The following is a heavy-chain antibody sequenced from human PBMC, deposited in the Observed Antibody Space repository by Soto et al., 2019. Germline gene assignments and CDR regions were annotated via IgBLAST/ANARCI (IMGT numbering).Heavy chain of an antibody. D-gene: IGHD2-15*01. CDR3: ARDPLQYCSGGSCLSFDY. CDR2: ISSSSSYI. CDR1: GFTFSSYS. J-gene: IGHJ4*02. Sequence: PGGSLRLSCAASGFTFSSYSMNWVRQAPGKGLEWVSSISSSSSYIYYADSVKGRFTISRDNAKNSLYLQMNSLRAEDTAVYYCARDPLQYCSGGSCLSFDYWGQGTLVPVSS. V-gene: IGHV3-21*01.